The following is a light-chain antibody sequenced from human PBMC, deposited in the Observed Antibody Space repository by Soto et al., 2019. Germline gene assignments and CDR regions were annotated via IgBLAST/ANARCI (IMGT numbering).Light chain of an antibody. J-gene: IGKJ5*01. Sequence: DVVMTQTPLSLSVAPGQPASISCKSSQSLLHITGETFLFWYLQKPGQSPQLLIYEVSTRVSGVPNSFSGSGSGTDFTLEISRVETDDVGIYYCMQRTQLPPTFGQGTRLGIE. CDR2: EVS. CDR3: MQRTQLPPT. CDR1: QSLLHITGETF. V-gene: IGKV2D-29*02.